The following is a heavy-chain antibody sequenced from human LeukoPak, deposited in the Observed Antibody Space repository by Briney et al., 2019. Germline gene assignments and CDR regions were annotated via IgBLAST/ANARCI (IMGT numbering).Heavy chain of an antibody. J-gene: IGHJ3*02. CDR1: QFNFNKFG. CDR2: ISGNGGST. D-gene: IGHD4-17*01. CDR3: AKDPNGDYIGTFDI. Sequence: GGSLRLSCATSQFNFNKFGMTWVRQAPGKGLEWVSSISGNGGSTQYADSVQGRFAISRDNSKNTMYLQMNSLRAEDTAVYFCAKDPNGDYIGTFDIWGQGTMVTVSS. V-gene: IGHV3-23*01.